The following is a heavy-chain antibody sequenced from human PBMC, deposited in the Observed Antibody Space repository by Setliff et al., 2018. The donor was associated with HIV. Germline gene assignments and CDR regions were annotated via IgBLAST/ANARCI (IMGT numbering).Heavy chain of an antibody. CDR3: TRVVGEGYNSVDY. CDR1: GFTFNNAW. CDR2: ISSSSSYI. V-gene: IGHV3-21*01. D-gene: IGHD5-12*01. Sequence: GSLRLSCLASGFTFNNAWMSWVRQTPGKGLEWVSSISSSSSYIYYADSIKGRFTISRDNAKSSLYLQMNSLRAEDTAVYYCTRVVGEGYNSVDYWGQGTLVTVS. J-gene: IGHJ4*02.